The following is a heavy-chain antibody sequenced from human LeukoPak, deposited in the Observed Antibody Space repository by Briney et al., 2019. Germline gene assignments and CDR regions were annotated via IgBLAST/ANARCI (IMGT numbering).Heavy chain of an antibody. CDR1: GGSISSYY. CDR3: ARGEGGAAAEGY. V-gene: IGHV4-59*01. CDR2: IYYSGST. Sequence: PSETLSLTCTVSGGSISSYYWSWIRQPPGKGLEWIGYIYYSGSTNYNPSLKSRATISVDTSKNQFSLKLSSVTAADTAVYYCARGEGGAAAEGYWGQGTLVTVSS. D-gene: IGHD6-13*01. J-gene: IGHJ4*02.